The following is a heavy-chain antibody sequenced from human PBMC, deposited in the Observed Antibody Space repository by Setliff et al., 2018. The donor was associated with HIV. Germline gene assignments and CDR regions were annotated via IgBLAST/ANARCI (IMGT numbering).Heavy chain of an antibody. CDR1: GGSISSSGPGYY. V-gene: IGHV4-39*02. D-gene: IGHD2-21*02. CDR2: VYYSGRT. Sequence: PSETLSLTCTVSGGSISSSGPGYYWGWVRQPPGGGLEWIGSVYYSGRTYYNPSLRSRVTISVDTSKNQLSLRLTTMTAADTAIYFCAREGDGIDYWGQGILVTVSS. CDR3: AREGDGIDY. J-gene: IGHJ4*02.